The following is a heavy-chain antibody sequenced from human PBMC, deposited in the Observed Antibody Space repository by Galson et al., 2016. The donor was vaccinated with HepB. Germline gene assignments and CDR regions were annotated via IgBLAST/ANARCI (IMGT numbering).Heavy chain of an antibody. CDR3: VVPAAINFEY. J-gene: IGHJ4*02. CDR2: ISFDGNKK. Sequence: SLRLSCAASGFNFSNYAMHWVRQAPGKGLEWVSMISFDGNKKFYADSVKGQFTISRDNSKSTLFPQMSSLRHEDTAVYYCVVPAAINFEYWGQGTLVTVSS. D-gene: IGHD2-2*01. CDR1: GFNFSNYA. V-gene: IGHV3-30*04.